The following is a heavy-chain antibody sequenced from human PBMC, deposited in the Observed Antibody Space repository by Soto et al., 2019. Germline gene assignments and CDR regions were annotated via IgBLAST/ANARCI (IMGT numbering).Heavy chain of an antibody. V-gene: IGHV4-59*12. J-gene: IGHJ4*02. Sequence: QVQLQESGPGLVKPSETLSLTCTVSGGSISSYYWSWIRQPPGKGLEWIGYIYYSGSTNYNPSLKSRVTISVDTSKNQFSLKLSSVTAADTAVYYCAREVYGDYFDYWGQGTLVTVSS. D-gene: IGHD4-17*01. CDR1: GGSISSYY. CDR2: IYYSGST. CDR3: AREVYGDYFDY.